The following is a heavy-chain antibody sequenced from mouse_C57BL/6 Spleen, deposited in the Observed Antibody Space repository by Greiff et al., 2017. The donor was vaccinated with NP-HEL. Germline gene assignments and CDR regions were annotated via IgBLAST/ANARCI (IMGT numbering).Heavy chain of an antibody. CDR3: ARAPTVVAIYWYFDV. CDR1: GYTFTDYN. CDR2: INPNNGGT. J-gene: IGHJ1*03. D-gene: IGHD1-1*01. V-gene: IGHV1-22*01. Sequence: EVQLQQSGPELVKPGASVKMSCKASGYTFTDYNMHWVKQSHGKSLEWIGYINPNNGGTSYNQKFKGKATLTVNKSSSTAYIELRSLTSEDSAVYYCARAPTVVAIYWYFDVWGTGTTVTVSS.